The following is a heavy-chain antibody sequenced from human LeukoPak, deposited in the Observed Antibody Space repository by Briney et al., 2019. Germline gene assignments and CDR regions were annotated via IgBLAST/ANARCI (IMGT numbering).Heavy chain of an antibody. V-gene: IGHV3-23*01. CDR3: AKALKYGSGSYYSGFDY. D-gene: IGHD3-10*01. J-gene: IGHJ4*02. Sequence: PGGSLRLSCAASGFTFSGYAMSWVRQAPGKGLEWVSAISGSGGSTYYADSVKGRFTISRDNSKNTLYLQMNSLRAEDTAVYYCAKALKYGSGSYYSGFDYWGQGTLVTVSS. CDR1: GFTFSGYA. CDR2: ISGSGGST.